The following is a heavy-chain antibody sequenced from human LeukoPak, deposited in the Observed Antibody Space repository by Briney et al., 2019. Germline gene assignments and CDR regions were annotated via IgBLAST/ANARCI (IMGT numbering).Heavy chain of an antibody. J-gene: IGHJ4*02. V-gene: IGHV3-64D*06. Sequence: GGSLRLSCSASGFTFSSYAMHWVRQAPGKGLEYVSAISPDGGNTYYADSVKGRFSISRDNSKSTLYLQMSSLRPEDTAVYYCVPKGTEGYWGQGTLATVSS. CDR2: ISPDGGNT. CDR3: VPKGTEGY. CDR1: GFTFSSYA.